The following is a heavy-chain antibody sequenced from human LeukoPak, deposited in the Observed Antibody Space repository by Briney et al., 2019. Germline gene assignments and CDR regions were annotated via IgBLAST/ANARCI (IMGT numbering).Heavy chain of an antibody. CDR3: ARALGATFYYYMDV. CDR1: GYTFTSYG. Sequence: ASVKVSCKASGYTFTSYGISWVRQAPGQGLEWMGWISAYNGNTNYAQKLQGRVTMTRNTSISTAYMELSSLRSEDTAVYYCARALGATFYYYMDVWGKGTTVTISS. V-gene: IGHV1-18*01. J-gene: IGHJ6*03. D-gene: IGHD1-26*01. CDR2: ISAYNGNT.